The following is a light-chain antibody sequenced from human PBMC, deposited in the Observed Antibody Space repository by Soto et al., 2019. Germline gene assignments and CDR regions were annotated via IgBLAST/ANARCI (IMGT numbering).Light chain of an antibody. CDR2: AAS. Sequence: DIQMTQSPSSLSASVGDRVTITCRASLPISNYLAWYEQKPWKIPNLLLYAASTLQAGVPSRFSGSGSGTDFTHSIRTLQPEDAAAHYCQKYHSAPLPFGGATKVEFK. J-gene: IGKJ4*01. CDR1: LPISNY. CDR3: QKYHSAPLP. V-gene: IGKV1-27*01.